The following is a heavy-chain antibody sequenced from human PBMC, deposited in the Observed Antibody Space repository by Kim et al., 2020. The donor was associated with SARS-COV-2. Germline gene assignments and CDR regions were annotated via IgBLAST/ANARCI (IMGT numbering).Heavy chain of an antibody. Sequence: SETLSLTCTVSGGSISSYYWSWIRQPPGKGLEWIGYIYYSGSTNYNPSLKSRVTISVDTSKNQFSLKLSSVTAADTAVYYCARHSRNWYYDFWSGYQEEPFYYYYYGMDVWGQGTTVTVSS. CDR3: ARHSRNWYYDFWSGYQEEPFYYYYYGMDV. CDR1: GGSISSYY. D-gene: IGHD3-3*01. J-gene: IGHJ6*02. V-gene: IGHV4-59*08. CDR2: IYYSGST.